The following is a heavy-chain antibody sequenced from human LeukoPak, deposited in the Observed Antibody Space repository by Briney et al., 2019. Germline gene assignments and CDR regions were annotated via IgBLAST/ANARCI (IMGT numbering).Heavy chain of an antibody. V-gene: IGHV4-59*08. CDR1: GRSINSYY. J-gene: IGHJ3*02. D-gene: IGHD1-26*01. Sequence: SETLSLTCTVSGRSINSYYWSWIRQPPGKGLEWIGYISYSGSTKYNPSLKSRVTISVDTSKNQFTLELSSVTAADTAFYYCTRHPLLVGITFHAAFDIWGLGTMVTVSS. CDR3: TRHPLLVGITFHAAFDI. CDR2: ISYSGST.